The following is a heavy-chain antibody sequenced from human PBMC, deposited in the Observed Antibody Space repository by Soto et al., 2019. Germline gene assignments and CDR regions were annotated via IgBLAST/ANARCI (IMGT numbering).Heavy chain of an antibody. Sequence: PGGSLRLSCAASGFTFSSYAMHWVRQAPGKGLEWVAVISYDGSNKYYADSVKGRFTISRDNSKNTPYLQMNSLRAEDTAVYYCARDPGYCSSTSCLPANYFDYWGQGTLVTVSS. J-gene: IGHJ4*02. CDR2: ISYDGSNK. V-gene: IGHV3-30-3*01. D-gene: IGHD2-2*01. CDR1: GFTFSSYA. CDR3: ARDPGYCSSTSCLPANYFDY.